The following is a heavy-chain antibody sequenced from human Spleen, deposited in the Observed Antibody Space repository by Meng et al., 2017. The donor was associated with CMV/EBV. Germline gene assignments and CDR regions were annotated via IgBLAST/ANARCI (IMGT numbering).Heavy chain of an antibody. CDR2: GIPFFGPA. V-gene: IGHV1-69*05. CDR3: ARGGHCSSAICYSPMGY. Sequence: SFSSYSISWVRQAPGRGLEGMGGGIPFFGPAHYEQKFQGRVTITTDESTNPAYLELRSLRSADTAVYYCARGGHCSSAICYSPMGYWGQGTLVTVSS. J-gene: IGHJ4*02. CDR1: SFSSYS. D-gene: IGHD2-2*01.